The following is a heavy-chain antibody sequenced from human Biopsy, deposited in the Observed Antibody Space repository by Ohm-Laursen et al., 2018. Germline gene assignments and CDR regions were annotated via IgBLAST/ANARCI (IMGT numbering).Heavy chain of an antibody. Sequence: SETLSLTCTVTDKSINKYYWSWLRQPAGKGLEYIGRILFSGDTNPDYNPSLKSRVTMSVDTSKNQFSLRLSSVTAADTAVYYCASLGRYCSGENSYGIDYWGQGTLVTVSS. CDR2: ILFSGDT. CDR1: DKSINKYY. J-gene: IGHJ4*02. D-gene: IGHD2-15*01. V-gene: IGHV4-4*07. CDR3: ASLGRYCSGENSYGIDY.